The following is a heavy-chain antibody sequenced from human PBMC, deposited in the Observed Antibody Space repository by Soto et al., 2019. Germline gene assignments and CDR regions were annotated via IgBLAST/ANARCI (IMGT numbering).Heavy chain of an antibody. V-gene: IGHV1-24*01. CDR1: GYTLTELS. CDR3: ATAEVDCSSTSCYQFDP. Sequence: ASVKVSCKVSGYTLTELSMHWVRQAPGKGLEWMGGFDPEDGETIYAQKFQGRVTMTEDTSTDTAYMELSSLRSEDTAVYYCATAEVDCSSTSCYQFDPWGQGTRVTVSS. CDR2: FDPEDGET. D-gene: IGHD2-2*01. J-gene: IGHJ5*02.